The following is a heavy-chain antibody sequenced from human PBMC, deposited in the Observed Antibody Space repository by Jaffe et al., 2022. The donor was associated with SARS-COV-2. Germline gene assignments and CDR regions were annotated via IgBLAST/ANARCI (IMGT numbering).Heavy chain of an antibody. V-gene: IGHV2-5*02. D-gene: IGHD6-13*01. Sequence: QITLKESGPTLVKPTQTLTLTCTFSGFSLSTSGVGVGWIRQPPGKALEWLALIYWDDDKRYSPSLKSRLTITKDTSKNQVVLTMTNMDPVDTATYYCAHSAAAGILYPADNWFDPWGQGTLVTVSS. J-gene: IGHJ5*02. CDR1: GFSLSTSGVG. CDR2: IYWDDDK. CDR3: AHSAAAGILYPADNWFDP.